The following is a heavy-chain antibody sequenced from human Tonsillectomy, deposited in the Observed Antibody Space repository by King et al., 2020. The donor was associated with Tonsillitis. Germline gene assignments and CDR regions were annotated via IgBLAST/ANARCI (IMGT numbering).Heavy chain of an antibody. J-gene: IGHJ4*02. CDR1: GGSFSGYY. CDR2: INHGGST. V-gene: IGHV4-34*01. Sequence: VQLQQWGAGLLKPSETLSLTCAVYGGSFSGYYWSWIRQPPGKGLEWIGEINHGGSTNYNPSLKSRVTISVETSKSQFSLKLNSVTAADTAVYYCARAFSVTRLDWGRGTLVTVSS. CDR3: ARAFSVTRLD. D-gene: IGHD4-17*01.